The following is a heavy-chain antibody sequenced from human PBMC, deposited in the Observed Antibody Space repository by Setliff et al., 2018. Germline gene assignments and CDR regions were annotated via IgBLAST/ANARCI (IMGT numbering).Heavy chain of an antibody. V-gene: IGHV4-39*07. J-gene: IGHJ2*01. D-gene: IGHD6-6*01. CDR3: ARNPSSLQYSFDI. CDR1: VDSISSSTYY. Sequence: PSETLSLTCTVSVDSISSSTYYWGWIRQPPGKGLEWIGSVYYSGTTKYNPSLGSRVTISVDASKNQFSLKLSSVTAADTALYYCARNPSSLQYSFDIWGRGTLVTVSS. CDR2: VYYSGTT.